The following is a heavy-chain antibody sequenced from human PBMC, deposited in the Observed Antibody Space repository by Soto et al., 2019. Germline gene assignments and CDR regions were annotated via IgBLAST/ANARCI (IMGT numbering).Heavy chain of an antibody. Sequence: EVQLVESGGGLVQPGESLNLSCAVSGFPFSGSVMPGVGKASGKGLEWVGRIRSKANNYATAYAASVKGRFTISRDDSKNTAYLQMNSLKSEDTAVYYCTRGYGDYVRDYWGQGTLVTVSS. CDR1: GFPFSGSV. D-gene: IGHD4-17*01. CDR2: IRSKANNYAT. CDR3: TRGYGDYVRDY. V-gene: IGHV3-73*01. J-gene: IGHJ4*02.